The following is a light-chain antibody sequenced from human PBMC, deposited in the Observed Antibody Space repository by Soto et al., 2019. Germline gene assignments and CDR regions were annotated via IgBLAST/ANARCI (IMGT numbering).Light chain of an antibody. CDR2: EVS. J-gene: IGLJ3*02. Sequence: QSALTQPASVSGSPGQSITISCTGSSSDIGGYNYVSWYQQYPGKAPKLMIYEVSNRPSGVSNRFSASKSGNTASLTISGLQAEDETDYYCSSYTNSGTWVFGGGTKVTV. V-gene: IGLV2-14*01. CDR3: SSYTNSGTWV. CDR1: SSDIGGYNY.